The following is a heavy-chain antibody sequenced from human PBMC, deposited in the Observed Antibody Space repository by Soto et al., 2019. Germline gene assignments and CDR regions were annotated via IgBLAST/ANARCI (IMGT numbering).Heavy chain of an antibody. V-gene: IGHV4-59*01. Sequence: SETLSLTCTVSGGSISSYYWSWIRQPPGKGLEWIGYIYYSGSTNYNPSLKSRVTISVDTSKNQFSLKLSSVTAADTAVYYCARGYGAARGYFDYWGQGTLVTSPQ. D-gene: IGHD6-6*01. CDR1: GGSISSYY. J-gene: IGHJ4*02. CDR3: ARGYGAARGYFDY. CDR2: IYYSGST.